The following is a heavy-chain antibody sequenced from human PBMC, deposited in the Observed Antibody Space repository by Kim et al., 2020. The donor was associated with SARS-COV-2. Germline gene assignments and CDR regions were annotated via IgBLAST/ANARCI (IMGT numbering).Heavy chain of an antibody. V-gene: IGHV3-15*01. CDR3: TTEGIAAAGSGAFDI. CDR1: GFTFSNAW. J-gene: IGHJ3*02. Sequence: GGSLRLSCAASGFTFSNAWMNWVRQAPGKGLEWVDRIKSKTDGGTTDYAAPVKGRFTISRDDSKNTLYLQMNSLKTEDTAVYYCTTEGIAAAGSGAFDIWGQGTMVTVSS. D-gene: IGHD6-13*01. CDR2: IKSKTDGGTT.